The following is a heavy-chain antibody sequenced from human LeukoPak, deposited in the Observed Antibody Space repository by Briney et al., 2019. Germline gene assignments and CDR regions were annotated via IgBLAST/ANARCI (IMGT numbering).Heavy chain of an antibody. CDR2: ISYDGSNK. V-gene: IGHV3-30*01. CDR3: ARAGILLAAAGTYLVY. J-gene: IGHJ4*02. Sequence: GSLRLSCAASGFTFSSYAMHWVRQAPGKGLEWVAVISYDGSNKYYADSVKGRFTISRDNSKNTLYLQMNSLRAEDTAVYYCARAGILLAAAGTYLVYWGQGTLVTVSS. D-gene: IGHD6-13*01. CDR1: GFTFSSYA.